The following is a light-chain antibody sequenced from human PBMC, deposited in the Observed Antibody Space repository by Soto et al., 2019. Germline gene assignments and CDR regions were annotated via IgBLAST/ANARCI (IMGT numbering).Light chain of an antibody. CDR1: QNINAW. CDR2: DVS. Sequence: DIQMTQAPSTLSASVGDRVTITCXXSQNINAWLAWYQQKPGKAPKLLIYDVSTLHSGVPSRFSGSASATEFTLTISNLESDDFATYYCQQYHRYSTFGQGTRVDIK. J-gene: IGKJ1*01. V-gene: IGKV1-5*01. CDR3: QQYHRYST.